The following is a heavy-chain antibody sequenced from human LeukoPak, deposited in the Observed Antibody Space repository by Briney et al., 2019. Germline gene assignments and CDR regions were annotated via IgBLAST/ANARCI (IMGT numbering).Heavy chain of an antibody. J-gene: IGHJ4*02. V-gene: IGHV3-23*01. CDR3: AKDKAAGTWGYFDY. CDR1: GFTFNSYA. CDR2: ISGSGGST. D-gene: IGHD6-13*01. Sequence: GPXRLXCXASGFTFNSYAMSWVRQAPGKGLEWVSAISGSGGSTYYADSVKGRFTISRDNSKNTLYLQMNSLRAEDTAIYYCAKDKAAGTWGYFDYWGQGTLVTVSS.